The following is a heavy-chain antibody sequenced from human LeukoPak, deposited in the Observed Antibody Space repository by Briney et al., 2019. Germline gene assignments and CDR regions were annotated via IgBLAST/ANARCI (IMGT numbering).Heavy chain of an antibody. CDR1: GFTFSSYG. V-gene: IGHV3-30*18. J-gene: IGHJ4*02. CDR2: ISCDGSTQ. Sequence: PGGSLRLSCAASGFTFSSYGMHWVRQAPGKGLEWVAVISCDGSTQYYADSVKGRFTISRDNSNNTLSLQMNSLKAEDTAVYYCAKGRMMATIMISFDFWGRGTLVTVSS. D-gene: IGHD5-24*01. CDR3: AKGRMMATIMISFDF.